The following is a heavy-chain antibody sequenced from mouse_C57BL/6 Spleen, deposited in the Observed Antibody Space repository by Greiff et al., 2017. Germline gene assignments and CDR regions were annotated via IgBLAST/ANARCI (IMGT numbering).Heavy chain of an antibody. J-gene: IGHJ1*03. Sequence: QVQLHQPGAELVKPGASVKVSCKASGYTFTSYWMHWVKQRPGQGLEWIGRIHPSDSDTNYNQKFKGKATLTVDKSSSTAYMQLSSLTSEDSAVYYCASSYSNYGYWYFDVWGTGTTVTVSS. CDR3: ASSYSNYGYWYFDV. CDR2: IHPSDSDT. D-gene: IGHD2-5*01. CDR1: GYTFTSYW. V-gene: IGHV1-74*01.